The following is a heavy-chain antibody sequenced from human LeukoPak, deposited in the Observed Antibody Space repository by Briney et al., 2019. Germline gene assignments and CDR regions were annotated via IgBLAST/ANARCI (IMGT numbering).Heavy chain of an antibody. CDR1: GFTFDDYA. V-gene: IGHV3-9*01. CDR2: ISWNSGSI. CDR3: AKDLGPGSMATSPGFDY. D-gene: IGHD5-24*01. Sequence: GGSLRLPCAASGFTFDDYAMHWVRQAPGKGLEWVSGISWNSGSIGYADSVKGRFTISRDNAKTSLYLQMNSLRAEDTALYYCAKDLGPGSMATSPGFDYWGQGTLVTVSS. J-gene: IGHJ4*02.